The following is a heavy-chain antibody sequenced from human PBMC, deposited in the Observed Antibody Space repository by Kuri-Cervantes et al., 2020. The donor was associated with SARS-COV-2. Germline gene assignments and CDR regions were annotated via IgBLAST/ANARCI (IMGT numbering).Heavy chain of an antibody. Sequence: AAVKVSCKASGGTSISYGISWVLQAPGQGLEWMGWISAYNGNTNYAQKLQGRVTITTDTYTSTAYKELRSLRSDDTAVYYCAGVSGGLYCSCTNCGEGSWFDPWGQGTLVTVSS. V-gene: IGHV1-18*01. CDR1: GGTSISYG. D-gene: IGHD2-2*01. CDR3: AGVSGGLYCSCTNCGEGSWFDP. J-gene: IGHJ5*02. CDR2: ISAYNGNT.